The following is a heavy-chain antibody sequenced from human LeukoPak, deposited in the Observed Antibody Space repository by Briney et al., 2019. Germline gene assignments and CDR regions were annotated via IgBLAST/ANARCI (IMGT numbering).Heavy chain of an antibody. J-gene: IGHJ4*02. CDR1: GSTFSTYS. CDR2: IIISSSYI. D-gene: IGHD3-16*02. Sequence: GPSLTPSRAAAGSTFSTYSTSCARHQPRGGLGWVSSIIISSSYIYYADSVKGRFTISRDNAKNSLYLQMNSLRAEDTAVYYCARDPTYDYVWGSYRYFDYWGQGTLVTVSS. CDR3: ARDPTYDYVWGSYRYFDY. V-gene: IGHV3-21*01.